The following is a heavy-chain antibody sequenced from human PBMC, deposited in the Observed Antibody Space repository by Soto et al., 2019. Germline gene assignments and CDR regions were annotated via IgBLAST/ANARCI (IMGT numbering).Heavy chain of an antibody. D-gene: IGHD6-6*01. J-gene: IGHJ4*02. Sequence: PSETLSLTCTVSGGSFSRYYWSWIRQPPGKGLEWIGYIYYSGSTNYNPSLRSRVTISIDTSKNQFSLKLSSVTAADTAVYYCARGGSSVFDYWGQGSLVTVSS. CDR1: GGSFSRYY. V-gene: IGHV4-59*01. CDR3: ARGGSSVFDY. CDR2: IYYSGST.